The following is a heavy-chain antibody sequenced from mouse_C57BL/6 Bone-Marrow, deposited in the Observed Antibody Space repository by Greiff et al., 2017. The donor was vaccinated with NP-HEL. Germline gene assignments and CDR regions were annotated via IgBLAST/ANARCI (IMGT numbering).Heavy chain of an antibody. Sequence: VQLQQSGPELVKPGASVKISCKASGYTFTDYYMNWVKQSHGKSLEWIGDINPNNGGTSYNQKFKGKATLTVDKSSSTAYMELRSLTSEDSAVYYCASLGPYAMDYWGQGTSVTVSS. J-gene: IGHJ4*01. CDR1: GYTFTDYY. CDR2: INPNNGGT. D-gene: IGHD4-1*01. V-gene: IGHV1-26*01. CDR3: ASLGPYAMDY.